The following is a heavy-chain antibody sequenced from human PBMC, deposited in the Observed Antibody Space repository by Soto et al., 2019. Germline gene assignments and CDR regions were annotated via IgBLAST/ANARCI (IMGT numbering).Heavy chain of an antibody. CDR1: GGTFSSYA. V-gene: IGHV1-69*06. J-gene: IGHJ5*02. D-gene: IGHD2-2*01. CDR2: IIPIFGTA. Sequence: QVQLVQSGAEVKKPGSSVKVSCKASGGTFSSYAISWVRQAPGQGREWMGGIIPIFGTANYAQKFQGRVTITADKSTSTAYMELSRLRSEETAVYYCARAHCSSTSCYAWFDHWGQGTLVTVSS. CDR3: ARAHCSSTSCYAWFDH.